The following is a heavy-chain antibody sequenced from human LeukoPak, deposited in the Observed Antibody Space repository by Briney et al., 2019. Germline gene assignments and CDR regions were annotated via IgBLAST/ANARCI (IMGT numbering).Heavy chain of an antibody. CDR1: GGSISSGGYY. Sequence: SETLSLTCTVSGGSISSGGYYWSWIRQHPGKGLEWIGYIYYSGSTYYNPSLKSRVTISVETSKNQFSLKLSSVTAADTAVYYCARARTDCSSTSCLGYYFDYWRQGTLVTVSS. D-gene: IGHD2-2*01. V-gene: IGHV4-31*03. CDR3: ARARTDCSSTSCLGYYFDY. CDR2: IYYSGST. J-gene: IGHJ4*02.